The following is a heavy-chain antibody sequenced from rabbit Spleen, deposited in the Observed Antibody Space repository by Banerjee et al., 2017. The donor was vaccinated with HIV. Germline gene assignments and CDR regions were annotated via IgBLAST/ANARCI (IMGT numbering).Heavy chain of an antibody. CDR1: GFSFSSSYY. CDR2: IYTSVGST. J-gene: IGHJ4*01. V-gene: IGHV1S43*01. Sequence: QQQLEESGGGLVKPGGTLTLTCTASGFSFSSSYYMCWVRQAPGKGLELIGCIYTSVGSTWYASWVNGRFTISRSTSLNTVDLKMTSLTAADTATYFCARGGSSGWDYFNLWGPGTLVTVS. D-gene: IGHD4-1*01. CDR3: ARGGSSGWDYFNL.